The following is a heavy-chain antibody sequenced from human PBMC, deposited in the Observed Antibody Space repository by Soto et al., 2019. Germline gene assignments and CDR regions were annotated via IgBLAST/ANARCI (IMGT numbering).Heavy chain of an antibody. CDR2: VYYSGTT. CDR3: ARTTAVPNTLRSRYFFDY. CDR1: GGSVSNKTYY. V-gene: IGHV4-61*01. D-gene: IGHD4-17*01. J-gene: IGHJ4*02. Sequence: PSETLSLTCSVSGGSVSNKTYYWSWIRQPPGKRLEWIGYVYYSGTTNYDPSLKSRVTISVDLSKNQFSLRLSSVTTADTALYYCARTTAVPNTLRSRYFFDYWGQGTLVTVSS.